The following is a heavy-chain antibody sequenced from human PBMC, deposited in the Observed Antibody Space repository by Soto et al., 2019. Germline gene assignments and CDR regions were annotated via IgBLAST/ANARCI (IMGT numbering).Heavy chain of an antibody. CDR2: IYYSGST. CDR1: GGSISSGDYY. V-gene: IGHV4-30-4*01. J-gene: IGHJ5*02. D-gene: IGHD2-2*02. CDR3: ARVDDCSSTSCYKGDWFDP. Sequence: SETLSLTCTVSGGSISSGDYYWSWIRQPPGKGLEWIGYIYYSGSTYYNPSLKSRVTISVDTSKNQYSLKLSSVTAADTAVYYCARVDDCSSTSCYKGDWFDPWGQGTLVTVSS.